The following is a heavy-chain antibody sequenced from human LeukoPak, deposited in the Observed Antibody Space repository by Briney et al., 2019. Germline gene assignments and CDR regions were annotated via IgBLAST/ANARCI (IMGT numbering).Heavy chain of an antibody. V-gene: IGHV3-23*01. CDR2: ISGFGGST. Sequence: GGSLRLSCAASGFIFQNYAMNWVRQAPGRGLEWVSGISGFGGSTYYAASVKGRFAISRDNSGNALFLRLTNLRVEDSAVYFCARRGGSSWSSFDFWGQGTLVGVSS. D-gene: IGHD6-13*01. CDR3: ARRGGSSWSSFDF. J-gene: IGHJ4*02. CDR1: GFIFQNYA.